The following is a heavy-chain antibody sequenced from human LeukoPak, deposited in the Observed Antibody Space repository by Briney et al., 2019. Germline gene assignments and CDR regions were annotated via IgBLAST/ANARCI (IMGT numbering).Heavy chain of an antibody. CDR3: TTRPPPYHDFMTGYIDF. J-gene: IGHJ4*02. CDR1: GFTFSSYG. D-gene: IGHD3-9*01. Sequence: PGGSLRLSCAASGFTFSSYGMSWARQAPGKGLEWVARIKSKTNGGTTDYAAPVKGRFTISRDDSKNTVSLQMDSLKIEDTAVYFCTTRPPPYHDFMTGYIDFWGQGTLVTVPS. CDR2: IKSKTNGGTT. V-gene: IGHV3-15*01.